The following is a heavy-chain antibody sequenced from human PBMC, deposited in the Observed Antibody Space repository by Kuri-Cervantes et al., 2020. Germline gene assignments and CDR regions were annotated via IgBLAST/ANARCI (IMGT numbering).Heavy chain of an antibody. CDR2: IIPILGIA. Sequence: SVNVSCKASVCTFSSYTISWVRQAPGQGLEWMGRIIPILGIANYAQKFQGRVTITADKSTSTAYLELSSLRSEDTAVYYCARETGSGSYYKSHYYYGMDVWGQGTTVTVSS. J-gene: IGHJ6*02. CDR3: ARETGSGSYYKSHYYYGMDV. V-gene: IGHV1-69*04. CDR1: VCTFSSYT. D-gene: IGHD3-10*01.